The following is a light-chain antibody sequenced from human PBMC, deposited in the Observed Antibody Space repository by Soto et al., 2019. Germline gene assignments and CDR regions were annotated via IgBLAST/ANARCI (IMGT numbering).Light chain of an antibody. Sequence: QSVLTQPPSVSGAPGQRVTISCTGSSSNIGAGYDVHWYQQLPGTAPKLLIYDNNKRPSGIPDRFSGSKSGTSATLGITGLQTGDEADYYCGTWDSSLSAHYVFGTGTKVTVL. CDR1: SSNIGAGY. CDR2: DNN. CDR3: GTWDSSLSAHYV. V-gene: IGLV1-51*01. J-gene: IGLJ1*01.